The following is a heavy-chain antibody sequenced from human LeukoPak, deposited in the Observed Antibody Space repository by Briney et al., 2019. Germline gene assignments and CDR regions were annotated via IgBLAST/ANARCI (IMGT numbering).Heavy chain of an antibody. D-gene: IGHD1-26*01. V-gene: IGHV4-61*08. CDR3: AKSGSYISGPEY. Sequence: SETLSLTCTVSGGSISSGGYYWSWIRQHPGKGLEWIGYIYYSGSTNYNPSLKSRVTISVDTSKNQFSLKLSSVTAADTAMYYCAKSGSYISGPEYWGQGTLVTVSS. CDR2: IYYSGST. CDR1: GGSISSGGYY. J-gene: IGHJ4*02.